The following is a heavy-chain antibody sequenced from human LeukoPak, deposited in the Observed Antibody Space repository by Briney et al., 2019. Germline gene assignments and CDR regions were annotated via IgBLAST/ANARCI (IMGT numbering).Heavy chain of an antibody. CDR3: ARVGFGNTPHPIDY. CDR2: IYYTGST. Sequence: SETLSLTCTVSGGSISSYYWSRIRQPPGKGLEWIGYIYYTGSTSYNPSLKSRVTISVDTSKNQFSLKLRSVTAADTAVYYCARVGFGNTPHPIDYWGQGTLVTVSS. J-gene: IGHJ4*02. D-gene: IGHD4-23*01. V-gene: IGHV4-59*01. CDR1: GGSISSYY.